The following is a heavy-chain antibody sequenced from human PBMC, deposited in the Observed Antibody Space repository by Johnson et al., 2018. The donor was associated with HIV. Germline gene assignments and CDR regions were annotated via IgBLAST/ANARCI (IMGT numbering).Heavy chain of an antibody. J-gene: IGHJ3*02. CDR3: AKDGDDGDGPDGTKGAFDS. Sequence: QVQLVESGGGVVRPGRSLRLSCVASGFSFSAYAIHWVRQAPGQGLEWVAVIWYDGSKKYYADSVKARFTISRDDARNTLYLQMNSLRIEDTGLYYCAKDGDDGDGPDGTKGAFDSWGQGTMVTVSS. CDR1: GFSFSAYA. CDR2: IWYDGSKK. V-gene: IGHV3-33*06. D-gene: IGHD5-24*01.